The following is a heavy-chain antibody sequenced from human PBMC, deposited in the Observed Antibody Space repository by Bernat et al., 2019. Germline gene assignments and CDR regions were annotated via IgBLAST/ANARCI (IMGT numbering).Heavy chain of an antibody. D-gene: IGHD1-26*01. CDR2: IVGSGVST. CDR1: DLTLGTYP. Sequence: EVQLLESGGGLVQPGGSLNLSFAAPDLTLGTYPMAGFARPPGKGLSWVPVIVGSGVSTYYADSVKGRFTISRDNSKNTLYLQMNSLRAEDTAVYYCAKERGGTSGGFDYWGQGTLVTVSS. V-gene: IGHV3-23*01. J-gene: IGHJ4*02. CDR3: AKERGGTSGGFDY.